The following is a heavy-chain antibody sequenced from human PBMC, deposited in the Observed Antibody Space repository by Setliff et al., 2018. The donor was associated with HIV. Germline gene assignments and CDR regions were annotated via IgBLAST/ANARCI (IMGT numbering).Heavy chain of an antibody. Sequence: PGGSLRLSCTASGFTFSNYGMQWVRQAPGKGPEWVSCISSTGYTIYYADSVKGRFTISRDNANNSLYLQVNSLRAEDTAFYYCARVRLYNTALDYWGQGTLVTVSS. CDR1: GFTFSNYG. CDR3: ARVRLYNTALDY. J-gene: IGHJ4*02. V-gene: IGHV3-48*04. D-gene: IGHD3-3*01. CDR2: ISSTGYTI.